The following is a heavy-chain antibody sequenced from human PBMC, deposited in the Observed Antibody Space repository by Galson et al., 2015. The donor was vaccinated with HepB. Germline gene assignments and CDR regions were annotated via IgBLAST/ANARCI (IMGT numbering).Heavy chain of an antibody. CDR2: IYYDGSKK. CDR3: ARDNSPLGYYYGMDV. V-gene: IGHV3-33*08. Sequence: SLRLSCAASGFTSSSYGMHWVRQAPGKGLEWVAVIYYDGSKKYYADSVKGRFTISRDNSKNTLYLQMNSLRVEDTAVYYCARDNSPLGYYYGMDVWGKGTTVSVSS. D-gene: IGHD3-22*01. CDR1: GFTSSSYG. J-gene: IGHJ6*04.